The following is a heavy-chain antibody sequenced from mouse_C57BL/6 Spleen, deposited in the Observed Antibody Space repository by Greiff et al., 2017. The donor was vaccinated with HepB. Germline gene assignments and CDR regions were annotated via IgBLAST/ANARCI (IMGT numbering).Heavy chain of an antibody. Sequence: EVQLVESEGGLVQPGSSMKLSCTASGFTFSDYYMAWVRQVPEKGLEWVANINYDGSSTYYLDSLKSRFIISRDNAKNILYLQMSSLKSEDTATYYCARAPYYYGSSYGAMDYWGQGTSVTVSS. CDR3: ARAPYYYGSSYGAMDY. V-gene: IGHV5-16*01. D-gene: IGHD1-1*01. CDR2: INYDGSST. J-gene: IGHJ4*01. CDR1: GFTFSDYY.